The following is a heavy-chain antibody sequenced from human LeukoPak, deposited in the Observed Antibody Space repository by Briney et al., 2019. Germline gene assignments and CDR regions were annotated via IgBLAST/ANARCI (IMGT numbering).Heavy chain of an antibody. CDR2: MNPNSGNT. V-gene: IGHV1-8*02. CDR3: ARPTMVRGAWDY. D-gene: IGHD3-10*01. Sequence: GASVKVSCKASGYNYLNHDINWVRQAPGQGLEWMGWMNPNSGNTGYAQKFQGRVTMTRDTSTSTVYMELSSLRSEDTAVYYCARPTMVRGAWDYWGQGTLVTVSS. J-gene: IGHJ4*02. CDR1: GYNYLNHD.